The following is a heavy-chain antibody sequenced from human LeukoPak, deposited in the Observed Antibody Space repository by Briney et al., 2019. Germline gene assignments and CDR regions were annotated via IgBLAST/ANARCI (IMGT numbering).Heavy chain of an antibody. Sequence: SVKVSCKASGGTFSSYAISWVRQAPGQGLEWMGGIIPIFGTANYAQKFQGRVTITTDESTSTAYMELSSLRSEDTAVYYCARFPSHGDYFPQHWGQGTLVTVSS. V-gene: IGHV1-69*05. CDR3: ARFPSHGDYFPQH. CDR2: IIPIFGTA. D-gene: IGHD4-17*01. J-gene: IGHJ1*01. CDR1: GGTFSSYA.